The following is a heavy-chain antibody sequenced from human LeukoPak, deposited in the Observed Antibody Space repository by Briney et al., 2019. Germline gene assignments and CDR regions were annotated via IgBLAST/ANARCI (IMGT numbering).Heavy chain of an antibody. D-gene: IGHD2-2*01. CDR3: ARDLPSVVPAARVEDWFDP. CDR2: IKQDGSER. J-gene: IGHJ5*02. CDR1: GFTFSSYW. V-gene: IGHV3-7*01. Sequence: GGSLRLSCAASGFTFSSYWMSWVRQAPGKGLEWVANIKQDGSERYYVDSVKGRFTISRDNAKNSLYLQMNSLRAEDTAVYYCARDLPSVVPAARVEDWFDPWGQGTLVTVSS.